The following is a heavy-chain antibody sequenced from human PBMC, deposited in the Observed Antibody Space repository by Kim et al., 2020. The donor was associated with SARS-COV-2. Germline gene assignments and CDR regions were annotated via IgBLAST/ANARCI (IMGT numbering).Heavy chain of an antibody. CDR2: INHSGST. CDR3: ATGTQSPRVFFHR. Sequence: SETLSLTCAVYGASFSGYYLSWIRQPPGKGLEWISKINHSGSTTYNASLKSRVTISVDTSKNQFSLKLSSGTAVDTAVSYCATGTQSPRVFFHRWGR. J-gene: IGHJ2*01. CDR1: GASFSGYY. D-gene: IGHD1-1*01. V-gene: IGHV4-34*01.